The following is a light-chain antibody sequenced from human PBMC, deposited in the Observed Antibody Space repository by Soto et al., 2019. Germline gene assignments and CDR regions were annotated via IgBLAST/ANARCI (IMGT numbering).Light chain of an antibody. J-gene: IGLJ2*01. Sequence: QSVLTQPPSASGAPGQSVTIYCTGAANNFGGYNFVSWYQQHPGKAPKLVISEFRERPSGVPDRFSGANSGNTASLTVSGLQAEDEADYYCSSYAGSNNVIFGGGTKVTVL. CDR1: ANNFGGYNF. CDR2: EFR. V-gene: IGLV2-8*01. CDR3: SSYAGSNNVI.